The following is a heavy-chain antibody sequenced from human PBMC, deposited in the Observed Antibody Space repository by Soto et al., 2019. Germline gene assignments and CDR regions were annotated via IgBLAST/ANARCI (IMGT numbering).Heavy chain of an antibody. D-gene: IGHD3-22*01. CDR2: VSGSGVDT. Sequence: EVQLLESGGGLVQPGGSLRLSCAASGFTFSSYAMSWVRQAPGKGLEWVSSVSGSGVDTYYRDSVKGRFAISRDNSKNTVYLHMNSLRAEDTALYYCAKHRPRYYDTLDPWGQGTLVTVSS. J-gene: IGHJ5*02. CDR3: AKHRPRYYDTLDP. CDR1: GFTFSSYA. V-gene: IGHV3-23*01.